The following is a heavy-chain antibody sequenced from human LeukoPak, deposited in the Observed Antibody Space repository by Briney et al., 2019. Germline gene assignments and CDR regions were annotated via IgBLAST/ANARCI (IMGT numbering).Heavy chain of an antibody. CDR1: GYTFTGYY. V-gene: IGHV1-24*01. CDR2: FDPEDGET. J-gene: IGHJ4*02. D-gene: IGHD6-19*01. CDR3: ARDRTQQWLGFDY. Sequence: GASVKVSCKASGYTFTGYYMHWVRQAPGKGLEWMGGFDPEDGETIYAQKFQGRVTMTEDTSTDTAYMELSSLRSEDTAVYYCARDRTQQWLGFDYWGQGTLVTVSS.